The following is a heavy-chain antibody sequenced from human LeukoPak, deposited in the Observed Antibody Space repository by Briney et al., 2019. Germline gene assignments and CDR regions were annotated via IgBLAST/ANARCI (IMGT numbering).Heavy chain of an antibody. CDR2: LYDGGSA. Sequence: PSETLFLTCTVSGDSISSNHYYWGWIRQTPGKGLEWIGVLYDGGSAYYNPSLKSRVTISVDTSKNQFSLRLSSVTAADTALYYCASLVGATEGLGYWGQGTLVTVSS. D-gene: IGHD1-26*01. CDR1: GDSISSNHYY. CDR3: ASLVGATEGLGY. V-gene: IGHV4-39*07. J-gene: IGHJ4*02.